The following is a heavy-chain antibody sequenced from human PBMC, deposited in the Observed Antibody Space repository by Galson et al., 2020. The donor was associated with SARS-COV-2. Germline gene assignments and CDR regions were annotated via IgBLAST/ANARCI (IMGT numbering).Heavy chain of an antibody. V-gene: IGHV4-34*01. Sequence: SETLSLTCAVYGGSFSGYYWSWIRQPPGKGLEWIGEINHSGSTNYNPSLKSRVTISVDTSKNQFSLKLSSVTAADTAVYYCARWGPDIVATIREDYYGMDVWGQGTLVTVSS. CDR3: ARWGPDIVATIREDYYGMDV. J-gene: IGHJ6*02. D-gene: IGHD5-12*01. CDR2: INHSGST. CDR1: GGSFSGYY.